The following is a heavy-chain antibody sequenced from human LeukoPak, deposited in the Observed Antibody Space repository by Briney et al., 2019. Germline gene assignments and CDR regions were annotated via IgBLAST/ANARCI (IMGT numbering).Heavy chain of an antibody. CDR3: ARAHWDYDSSGPLFY. J-gene: IGHJ4*02. Sequence: ASVKVSCKASGYTFTGYYMHWVRQAPGQGLEWMGWINPNSGGTNYAQKFQGWVTMTRDTSISTAYMELSRLRSEDTAVYYCARAHWDYDSSGPLFYWGQGTLVTVSS. V-gene: IGHV1-2*04. CDR1: GYTFTGYY. D-gene: IGHD3-22*01. CDR2: INPNSGGT.